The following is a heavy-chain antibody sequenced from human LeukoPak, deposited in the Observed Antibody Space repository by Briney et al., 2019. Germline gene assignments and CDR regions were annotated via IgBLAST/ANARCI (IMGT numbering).Heavy chain of an antibody. J-gene: IGHJ4*02. CDR1: GGSISSGGYY. Sequence: SQTLSLTCTVSGGSISSGGYYWSWIRQHPGKGLEWIGYIYYSGSTYHNPSLKSRVTISVDTSKNQFSLKLSSVTAADTAVYYCARNSGGNSDFDYWGQGTLVTVSS. CDR3: ARNSGGNSDFDY. CDR2: IYYSGST. D-gene: IGHD4-23*01. V-gene: IGHV4-31*03.